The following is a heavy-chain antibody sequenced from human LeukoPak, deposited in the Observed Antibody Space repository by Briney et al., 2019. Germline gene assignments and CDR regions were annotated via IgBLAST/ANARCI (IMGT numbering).Heavy chain of an antibody. CDR2: IYDSGNT. CDR3: PTIRGYTSSWPFDY. Sequence: SETLSLTCTVSGGSISSYYWSWIRQPPGKGLEWIGYIYDSGNTNYNPSLKSRVTISVDTSKNQFSLKLSSVTAADTAVYYCPTIRGYTSSWPFDYWGQGALVTVSS. V-gene: IGHV4-59*01. D-gene: IGHD6-13*01. J-gene: IGHJ4*02. CDR1: GGSISSYY.